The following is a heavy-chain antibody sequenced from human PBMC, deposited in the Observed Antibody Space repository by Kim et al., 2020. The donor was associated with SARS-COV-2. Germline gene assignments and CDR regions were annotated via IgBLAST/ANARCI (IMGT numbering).Heavy chain of an antibody. D-gene: IGHD3-10*01. CDR3: ARDIGFGELSNWFDP. J-gene: IGHJ5*02. Sequence: ASVKVSCKASGYTFTSYYMHWVRQAPGQGLEWMGIINPSGGSTSYAQKFPGRVTMTRDTSTSTVYMELSSLRSEDTAVYYCARDIGFGELSNWFDPWGQGTLVTVSS. CDR1: GYTFTSYY. CDR2: INPSGGST. V-gene: IGHV1-46*01.